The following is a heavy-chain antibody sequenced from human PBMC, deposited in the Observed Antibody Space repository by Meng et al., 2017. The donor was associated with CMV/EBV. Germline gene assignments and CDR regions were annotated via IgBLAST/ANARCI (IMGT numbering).Heavy chain of an antibody. J-gene: IGHJ6*02. D-gene: IGHD3-9*01. CDR2: MNPNSGNT. V-gene: IGHV1-8*03. Sequence: ASVQVSCKASGYTFTGYDINWLRQATGQGLEWMGWMNPNSGNTGYAQKFQGRVTITRNSSLSTAYMELSSLRSEDTAVYYCEREVGDGNDINYYYYYGMDVWGQGTTVTVSS. CDR1: GYTFTGYD. CDR3: EREVGDGNDINYYYYYGMDV.